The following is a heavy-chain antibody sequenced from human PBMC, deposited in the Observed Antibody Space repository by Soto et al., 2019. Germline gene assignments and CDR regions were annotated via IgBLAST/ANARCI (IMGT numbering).Heavy chain of an antibody. CDR3: AKARKLKVPAAHDYYYYYYMDV. Sequence: GGSLRLSCAASGFTFSSYAMSWVRQAPGKGLEWVSAISGSGGSTYYADSGKGRFTISRDNSKNTLYLQMNSLRAEDTAVYYCAKARKLKVPAAHDYYYYYYMDVWGKGTTVTVSS. CDR1: GFTFSSYA. CDR2: ISGSGGST. J-gene: IGHJ6*03. V-gene: IGHV3-23*01. D-gene: IGHD2-2*01.